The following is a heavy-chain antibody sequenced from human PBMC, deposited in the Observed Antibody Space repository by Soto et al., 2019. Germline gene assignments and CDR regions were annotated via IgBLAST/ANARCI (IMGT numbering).Heavy chain of an antibody. D-gene: IGHD3-22*01. V-gene: IGHV3-21*01. CDR2: ISSSSSYI. Sequence: GGSLRLSCAASEFTFSTYSMNWVRQAPGKGLERVSSISSSSSYIYYADSVKGRFTISRDNAKNSLYLQMNSLRAEDTAVYYCARVVDYYDPYYYYGMDVWGQGTTVTVSS. CDR1: EFTFSTYS. CDR3: ARVVDYYDPYYYYGMDV. J-gene: IGHJ6*02.